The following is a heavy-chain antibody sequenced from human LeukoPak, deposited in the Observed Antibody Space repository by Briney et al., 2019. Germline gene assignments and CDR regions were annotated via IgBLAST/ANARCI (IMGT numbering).Heavy chain of an antibody. J-gene: IGHJ6*03. D-gene: IGHD2-21*02. Sequence: ASVKVSCKASGYTFTGYYMHWVRQAPGQGLEWMGWINPNSGGTNYAQKFQGRDTMTRDTSISTAYMELSRLRSDDTAVYYCARDLAYCGGDCYYYYYMDVWGKGTTVTVSS. CDR3: ARDLAYCGGDCYYYYYMDV. V-gene: IGHV1-2*02. CDR2: INPNSGGT. CDR1: GYTFTGYY.